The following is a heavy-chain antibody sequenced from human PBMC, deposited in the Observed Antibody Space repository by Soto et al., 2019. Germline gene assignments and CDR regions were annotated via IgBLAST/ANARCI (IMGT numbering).Heavy chain of an antibody. CDR1: GFTFSSYA. CDR2: ISGSGGST. V-gene: IGHV3-23*01. Sequence: PGGSLRLSCAASGFTFSSYAMSWVRQAPGKGLEWVSAISGSGGSTYYADSVKGRFTISRDNSKNTLYLQMNSLRAEDTAVYYCAKDKRFRAVAVGCYFDLWGRGTLVTVSA. CDR3: AKDKRFRAVAVGCYFDL. D-gene: IGHD6-19*01. J-gene: IGHJ2*01.